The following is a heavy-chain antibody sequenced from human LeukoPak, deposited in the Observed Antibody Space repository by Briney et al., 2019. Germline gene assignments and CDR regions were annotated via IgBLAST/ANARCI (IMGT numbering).Heavy chain of an antibody. J-gene: IGHJ3*02. D-gene: IGHD1-14*01. CDR2: IYYSGST. V-gene: IGHV4-39*01. CDR3: AATIIAPPAAFDI. CDR1: GGSISSSSYY. Sequence: PSETLSLTCTVSGGSISSSSYYWGWIRQPPGKGLEWIGSIYYSGSTYYNPSLKSRVTISVDMSKNQFSLKLSSVTAADTAVYYCAATIIAPPAAFDIWGQGTMVTVSS.